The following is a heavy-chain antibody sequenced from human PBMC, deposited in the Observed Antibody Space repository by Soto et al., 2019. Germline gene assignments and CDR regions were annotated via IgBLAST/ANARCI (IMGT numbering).Heavy chain of an antibody. CDR3: ARLRPGLNNVFNI. Sequence: SETLSLTCTVSGGSISSYYWSWIRQPPGKGLEWIGYIYYSGSTNYNPSLKSRVTISVDTSKNQFSLKLSSVTAADTAVYYCARLRPGLNNVFNIWGQGPMVTVSS. V-gene: IGHV4-59*01. J-gene: IGHJ3*02. CDR2: IYYSGST. CDR1: GGSISSYY.